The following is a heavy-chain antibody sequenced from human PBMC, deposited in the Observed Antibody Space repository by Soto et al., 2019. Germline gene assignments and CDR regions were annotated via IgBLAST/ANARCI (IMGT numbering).Heavy chain of an antibody. CDR2: IYPGDSDT. D-gene: IGHD6-13*01. CDR1: GYSFTSYW. CDR3: ARTSAAGKYYYGMDV. Sequence: GESLKISCTGSGYSFTSYWIGWVRQMPGKGLEWMGIIYPGDSDTRYSPSFQGQVTISADKSISTAYLQWSSLKASDTAMYYCARTSAAGKYYYGMDVWGQGTTVTAP. V-gene: IGHV5-51*03. J-gene: IGHJ6*02.